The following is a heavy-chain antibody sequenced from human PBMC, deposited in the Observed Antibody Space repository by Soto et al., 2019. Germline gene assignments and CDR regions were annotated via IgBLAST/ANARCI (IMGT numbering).Heavy chain of an antibody. CDR2: IYYSGST. J-gene: IGHJ5*02. CDR1: GGSISSGGYY. D-gene: IGHD2-15*01. Sequence: QVQLQESGPGLVKPSQTLSLTCTVSGGSISSGGYYWSWIRQHPGKGLEWIGYIYYSGSTYYNPSHKSRVTLSVDTSKNQFSLKLSSVTAADTAVYYCASQVVAATKNWFDPWGQGTLVTVSS. V-gene: IGHV4-31*03. CDR3: ASQVVAATKNWFDP.